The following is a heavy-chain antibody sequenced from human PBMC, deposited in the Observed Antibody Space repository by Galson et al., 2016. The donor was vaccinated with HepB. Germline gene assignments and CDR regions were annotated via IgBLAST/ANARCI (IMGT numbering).Heavy chain of an antibody. Sequence: SLRLSCAASGFTFSSYWMYWVRQAPGKGLVWVSRINSDGSSTSYADSVKGRFTISRDNAKNTLYLQMNSLRAEDAAVYYCARGPPTVGAISALLDYWGQGTLVTVSS. CDR1: GFTFSSYW. J-gene: IGHJ4*02. D-gene: IGHD1-26*01. CDR2: INSDGSST. CDR3: ARGPPTVGAISALLDY. V-gene: IGHV3-74*01.